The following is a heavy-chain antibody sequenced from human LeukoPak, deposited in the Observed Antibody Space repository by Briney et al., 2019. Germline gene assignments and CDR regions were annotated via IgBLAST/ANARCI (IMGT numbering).Heavy chain of an antibody. J-gene: IGHJ3*02. CDR1: GGTFSSYA. D-gene: IGHD3-22*01. V-gene: IGHV1-69*05. CDR3: ARGDDSSGYYVGDAFDI. Sequence: GSSVKVSCKASGGTFSSYAISWVRQAPGQGLEWMGGIIPIFGTANYAQKFQGRVTITTDESTSTAYMELSSLRSEDTAVYYCARGDDSSGYYVGDAFDIWGQGTMVTVSS. CDR2: IIPIFGTA.